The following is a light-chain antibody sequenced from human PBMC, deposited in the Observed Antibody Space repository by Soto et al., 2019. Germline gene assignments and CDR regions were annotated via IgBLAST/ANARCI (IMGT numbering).Light chain of an antibody. V-gene: IGLV1-44*01. CDR3: AAWDASLNGVI. Sequence: QSVLTQPPSASGTPGQRVTISCSGSSSNIGTYTVNWYQQVPGTAPKLLIYSNNQRPSGVPDRFSGSKSGTSASLAISGLQPEDEADYYCAAWDASLNGVIFGGGTQLTVL. CDR1: SSNIGTYT. CDR2: SNN. J-gene: IGLJ2*01.